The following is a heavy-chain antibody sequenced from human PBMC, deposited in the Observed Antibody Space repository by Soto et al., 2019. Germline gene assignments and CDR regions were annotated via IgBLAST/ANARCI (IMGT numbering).Heavy chain of an antibody. Sequence: PSETLSLTCTVSGGSISSGGYYWSWIRQHPGKGLEWIGYISYSGSTYYNPSLKSRVTISVDTSKNQFSLKLSSVTAADTAVYYCARSPPGDFWSGNANWFDPWGQGTLVTVSS. CDR1: GGSISSGGYY. CDR3: ARSPPGDFWSGNANWFDP. J-gene: IGHJ5*02. V-gene: IGHV4-31*03. CDR2: ISYSGST. D-gene: IGHD3-3*01.